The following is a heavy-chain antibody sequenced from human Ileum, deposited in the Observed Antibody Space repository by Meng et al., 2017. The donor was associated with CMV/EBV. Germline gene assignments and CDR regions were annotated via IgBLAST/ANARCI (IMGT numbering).Heavy chain of an antibody. Sequence: GYGGSFSGYYWSWIRQPPGKGLEWIGEINHSGSTNYNPSLKSRVTISVDTSKNQFSLKLSSVTAADTAVYYCARGIQLWSRVEWFDPWGQGTLVTVSS. V-gene: IGHV4-34*01. CDR2: INHSGST. D-gene: IGHD5-18*01. CDR3: ARGIQLWSRVEWFDP. CDR1: GGSFSGYY. J-gene: IGHJ5*02.